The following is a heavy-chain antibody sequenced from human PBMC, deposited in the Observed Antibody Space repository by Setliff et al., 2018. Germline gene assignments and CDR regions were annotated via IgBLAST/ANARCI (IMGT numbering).Heavy chain of an antibody. J-gene: IGHJ4*02. CDR3: ARDSDSGYDY. V-gene: IGHV5-51*01. CDR2: IYPGDSDT. Sequence: PGESLKISCKASGYTFTTYWLGWVRQTPGKGLEWMGSIYPGDSDTRYRPSYQGQVTISADKSISTAYLQWSSLKASDIGIYYCARDSDSGYDYWGQGTLVTVS. D-gene: IGHD5-12*01. CDR1: GYTFTTYW.